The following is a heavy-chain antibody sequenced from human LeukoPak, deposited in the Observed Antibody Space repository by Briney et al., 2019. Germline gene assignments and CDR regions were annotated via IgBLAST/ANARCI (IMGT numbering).Heavy chain of an antibody. CDR3: ARGGYDFWSEYHYNLDV. V-gene: IGHV3-66*01. J-gene: IGHJ6*02. D-gene: IGHD3-3*01. CDR2: VYSEDST. Sequence: GGSLTLSCAASGFIVRSNYMSWVRQAPGKGLEWFADVYSEDSTFYTASGKGRFTISRDNSKNTLYLEMNSLRAEDTAVYYCARGGYDFWSEYHYNLDVWGQGTTVTVSS. CDR1: GFIVRSNY.